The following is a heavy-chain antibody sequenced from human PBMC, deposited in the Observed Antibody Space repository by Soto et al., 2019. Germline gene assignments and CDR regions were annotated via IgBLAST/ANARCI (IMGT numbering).Heavy chain of an antibody. Sequence: GGSLRLSCVGSGFTFSTYSINWVRQAPGKGLEWVSSISSRSDIYYADSAKGLFTISRDNAKNSVSLQMNSLRAEDTAVYYCAREYTAWPLAYGLDVWGQGTTVTVSS. V-gene: IGHV3-21*01. J-gene: IGHJ6*02. CDR1: GFTFSTYS. CDR3: AREYTAWPLAYGLDV. D-gene: IGHD2-2*02. CDR2: ISSRSDI.